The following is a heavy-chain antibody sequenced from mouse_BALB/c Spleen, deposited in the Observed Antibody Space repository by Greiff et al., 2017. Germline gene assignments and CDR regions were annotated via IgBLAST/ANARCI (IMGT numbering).Heavy chain of an antibody. J-gene: IGHJ2*01. CDR2: ISSGGSYT. CDR3: ARQESYGNYDY. D-gene: IGHD2-1*01. Sequence: EVQLVESGGDLVKPGGSLKLSCAASGFTFSSYGMSWVRQTPDKRLEWVATISSGGSYTYYPDSVKGRFTISRDNAKNTLYLQMSSLKSEDTAMYYCARQESYGNYDYWGQGTTLTVSS. CDR1: GFTFSSYG. V-gene: IGHV5-6*01.